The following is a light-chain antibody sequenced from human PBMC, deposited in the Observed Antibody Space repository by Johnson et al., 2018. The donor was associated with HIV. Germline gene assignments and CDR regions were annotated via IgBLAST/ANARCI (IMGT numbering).Light chain of an antibody. CDR3: GTWDSSLSATV. Sequence: QSVLTQSPSVSAAPGQKVTISCSGSSSNIGNNYVSWYQQLPGTAPKLLIYDNNKRPSGIPDRFSGSKSGTSATLGITVLQTGDEADYYCGTWDSSLSATVFGTGTKVTVL. J-gene: IGLJ1*01. CDR1: SSNIGNNY. CDR2: DNN. V-gene: IGLV1-51*01.